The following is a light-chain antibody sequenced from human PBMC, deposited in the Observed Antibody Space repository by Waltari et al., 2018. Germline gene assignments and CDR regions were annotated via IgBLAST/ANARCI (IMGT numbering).Light chain of an antibody. CDR1: SRDVGSYNF. CDR2: DVN. CDR3: SSYTGSNYHPWV. Sequence: SALPQPASVSGSRGQSLTISCTRGSRDVGSYNFLSWYQQHPGKAPELIIYDVNDPPSAISNRFSGSKSGNTASLTIAGLQAEDEADYYCSSYTGSNYHPWVFGGGTKLTVL. J-gene: IGLJ3*02. V-gene: IGLV2-14*03.